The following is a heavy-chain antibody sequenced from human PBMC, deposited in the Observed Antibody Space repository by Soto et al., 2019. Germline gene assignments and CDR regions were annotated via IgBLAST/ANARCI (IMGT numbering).Heavy chain of an antibody. V-gene: IGHV4-34*01. Sequence: SETLSLTCAVYGGSFSGYYWSWIRQPPGKGLEWIGEINHSGSTNYNPSLKSRVTISVDTSKNQFSLKLSSVTAADTAVYYCARARSPRPDTAMVTKNYYFDYWGQGTLVTVSS. CDR1: GGSFSGYY. CDR2: INHSGST. CDR3: ARARSPRPDTAMVTKNYYFDY. D-gene: IGHD5-18*01. J-gene: IGHJ4*02.